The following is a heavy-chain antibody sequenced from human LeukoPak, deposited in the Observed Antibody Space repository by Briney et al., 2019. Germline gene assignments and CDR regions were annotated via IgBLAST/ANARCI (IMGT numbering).Heavy chain of an antibody. J-gene: IGHJ4*02. CDR1: GYTFTSYY. V-gene: IGHV1-46*01. Sequence: ASVKVCCKASGYTFTSYYMHWVRQAPGQGLEWMGIINPSGGSTSYAQKFQGRVTMTRDTSTSTVYMELSSLRSEDTAVYYCARQSVTAKSFDYWGQGTLVTVSS. CDR3: ARQSVTAKSFDY. D-gene: IGHD1-14*01. CDR2: INPSGGST.